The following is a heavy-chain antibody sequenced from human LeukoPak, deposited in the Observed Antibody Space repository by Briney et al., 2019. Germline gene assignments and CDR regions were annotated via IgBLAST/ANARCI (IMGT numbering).Heavy chain of an antibody. CDR1: GFTFSSYW. CDR2: INSDGSST. V-gene: IGHV3-74*01. CDR3: AKNTAWHYYYYMDV. Sequence: GGSLRLSCAASGFTFSSYWMHWVRQAPGKGLVWVSRINSDGSSTSYADSVKGRFTISRDNAKNTLYLQMNSLRAEDTAVYYCAKNTAWHYYYYMDVWGKGTTVTISS. D-gene: IGHD5-18*01. J-gene: IGHJ6*03.